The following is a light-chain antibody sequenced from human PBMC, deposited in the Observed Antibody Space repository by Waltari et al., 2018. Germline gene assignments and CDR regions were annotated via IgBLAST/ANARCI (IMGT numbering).Light chain of an antibody. CDR3: ATWDNSLTAVV. J-gene: IGLJ2*01. Sequence: QSVLTQPPSVSAAPGQKVTISCSGSSSNIGNYFVSWYPQLPGATPKLLIYDNKKRPAGIPDRFSASKSGTSATLDITGLQIGDEADYYCATWDNSLTAVVFGGGTKLTVL. CDR1: SSNIGNYF. CDR2: DNK. V-gene: IGLV1-51*01.